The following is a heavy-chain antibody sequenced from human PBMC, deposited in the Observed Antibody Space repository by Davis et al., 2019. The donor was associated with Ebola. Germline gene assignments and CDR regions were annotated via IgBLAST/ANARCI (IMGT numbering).Heavy chain of an antibody. CDR2: IYSSGST. D-gene: IGHD3-16*02. CDR1: GGSISSYY. V-gene: IGHV4-4*09. J-gene: IGHJ5*02. CDR3: ARNRGTDIWGTYRINWFDP. Sequence: SETLSLTCSVSGGSISSYYWSWIRQPPGKGLEWIGYIYSSGSTKYHPSLKSRVTISVDTSKNQLSLSLRSVTAADTAIYYCARNRGTDIWGTYRINWFDPWGQGTLVTVSS.